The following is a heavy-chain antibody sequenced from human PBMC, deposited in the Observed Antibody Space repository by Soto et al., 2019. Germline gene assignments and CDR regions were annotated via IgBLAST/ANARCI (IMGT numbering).Heavy chain of an antibody. Sequence: SETLSLTCTVSGASISGFYWSWIRKSAGKGLEWIGRIYATGTTDYDPSLKSRVMMSVDTSKKQFSLKLRSVTAADTAVYYCVRDGTKTLRDWFDPWGQGISVTVSS. CDR2: IYATGTT. D-gene: IGHD1-1*01. CDR3: VRDGTKTLRDWFDP. J-gene: IGHJ5*02. V-gene: IGHV4-4*07. CDR1: GASISGFY.